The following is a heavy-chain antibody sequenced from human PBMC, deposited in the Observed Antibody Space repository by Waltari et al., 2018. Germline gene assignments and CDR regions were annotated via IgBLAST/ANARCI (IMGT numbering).Heavy chain of an antibody. J-gene: IGHJ5*02. Sequence: EVQLLESGGGLVQPGGSLRLSCAASGFTFSSYAMSWVRQAPGKGLVWVSCISGRCCSTSYAESVKGRFTITRDNSKNTLYRQMNSLRADDTAVYYCAKGTYFLTICGATITDLWGQVTLVTVSS. CDR1: GFTFSSYA. V-gene: IGHV3-23*01. CDR3: AKGTYFLTICGATITDL. D-gene: IGHD3-3*01. CDR2: ISGRCCST.